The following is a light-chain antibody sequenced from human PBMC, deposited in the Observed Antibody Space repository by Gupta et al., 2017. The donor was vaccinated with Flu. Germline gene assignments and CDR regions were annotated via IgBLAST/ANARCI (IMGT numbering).Light chain of an antibody. V-gene: IGKV3-11*01. J-gene: IGKJ3*01. CDR2: DSS. Sequence: EIVLTQSPATLSLSPGERATLSCRASQSVSGYLAWYQQMPGQTPRLLIYDSSNRAPGIPDRFSGSGVATDFTLTISSPENEDCAAYYFQQRSTWVTYGHGTKVDIK. CDR3: QQRSTWVT. CDR1: QSVSGY.